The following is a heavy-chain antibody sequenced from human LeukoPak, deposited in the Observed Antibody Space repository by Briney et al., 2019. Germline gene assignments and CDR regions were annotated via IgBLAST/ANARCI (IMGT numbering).Heavy chain of an antibody. CDR1: GGSISSYY. CDR2: IYYSGST. Sequence: SETLSLTCTVSGGSISSYYWSWIRQPPGKGLEWIGYIYYSGSTNYNPSLKSRVTISVDTSKNQFSLKLNSVSAADTAVYYCARHISSGGTYAHFDYWGQGTLVTVSS. D-gene: IGHD1-26*01. CDR3: ARHISSGGTYAHFDY. V-gene: IGHV4-59*08. J-gene: IGHJ4*02.